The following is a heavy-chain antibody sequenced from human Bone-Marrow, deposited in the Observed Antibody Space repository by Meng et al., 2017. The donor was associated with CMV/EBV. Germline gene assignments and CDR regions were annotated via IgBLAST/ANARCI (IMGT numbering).Heavy chain of an antibody. CDR1: GFTFSSYG. Sequence: GGSLRLSCAASGFTFSSYGIHWVRQAPGKGLEWVAVISHDGSNSYFVDSVKDRFILSRDNSKNQVYLQMNSLRDEDSAVYHCARMISIYGGYGMDVWGQGTTVTVSS. J-gene: IGHJ6*02. D-gene: IGHD3-3*01. V-gene: IGHV3-30*03. CDR3: ARMISIYGGYGMDV. CDR2: ISHDGSNS.